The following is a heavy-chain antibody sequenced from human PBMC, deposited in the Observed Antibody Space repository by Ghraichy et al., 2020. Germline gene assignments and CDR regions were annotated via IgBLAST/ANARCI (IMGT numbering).Heavy chain of an antibody. CDR2: ISRSSDTM. CDR1: GLTFSAFA. V-gene: IGHV3-48*02. J-gene: IGHJ4*01. D-gene: IGHD6-13*01. CDR3: ASPALNSSSWYYFDC. Sequence: SCAASGLTFSAFAMNWVRQAPGKGLEWVAYISRSSDTMYYADSVKGRFTISRDNAKNSLYLQMNSLRDDDTAVYYCASPALNSSSWYYFDCWGHGTLVTVSS.